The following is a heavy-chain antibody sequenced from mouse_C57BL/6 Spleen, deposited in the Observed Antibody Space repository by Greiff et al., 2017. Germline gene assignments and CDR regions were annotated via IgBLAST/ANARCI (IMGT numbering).Heavy chain of an antibody. Sequence: QVKLLQPGAELVQPGASVKISCKASGYAFSSYWMNWVKQRPGKGLEWIGHIYTGDGDTNYNGKFKGKATLTADKSISTACMQLSSLTSEDSAVYFCARENDFAWFAYWGQGTLVTVSA. J-gene: IGHJ3*01. CDR1: GYAFSSYW. CDR2: IYTGDGDT. V-gene: IGHV1-80*01. D-gene: IGHD2-4*01. CDR3: ARENDFAWFAY.